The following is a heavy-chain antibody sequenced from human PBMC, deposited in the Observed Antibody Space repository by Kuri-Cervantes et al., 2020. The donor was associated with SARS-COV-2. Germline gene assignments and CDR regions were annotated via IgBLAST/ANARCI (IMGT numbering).Heavy chain of an antibody. D-gene: IGHD3-16*01. J-gene: IGHJ4*02. CDR2: IGTAGDT. V-gene: IGHV3-13*01. CDR1: GFTFSSYA. Sequence: GESLKISCAASGFTFSSYAMSWVRQAPGKGLEWVSAIGTAGDTYYPGSVKGRFTISRENAKNSLYLQMNSLRAGDTAVYYCARARGTGLDYWGQGTLVTGSS. CDR3: ARARGTGLDY.